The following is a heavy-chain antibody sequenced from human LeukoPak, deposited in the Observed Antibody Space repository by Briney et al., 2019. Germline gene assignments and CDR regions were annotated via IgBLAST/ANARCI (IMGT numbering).Heavy chain of an antibody. D-gene: IGHD2-2*02. V-gene: IGHV1-2*02. CDR1: GYTFTGYY. J-gene: IGHJ4*02. CDR2: INPNSGGT. CDR3: ARDGGYCSSTSWYNTGGGCYSDY. Sequence: ASVKVSCKASGYTFTGYYMHWVRQAPGQGLEWMGWINPNSGGTNYAQKFQGRVTMTRDTSISTAYMELSRLRSDDTAVYYCARDGGYCSSTSWYNTGGGCYSDYWGQGTLVTVSS.